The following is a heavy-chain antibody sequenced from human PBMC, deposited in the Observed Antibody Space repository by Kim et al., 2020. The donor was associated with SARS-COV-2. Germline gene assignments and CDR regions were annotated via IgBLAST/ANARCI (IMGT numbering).Heavy chain of an antibody. V-gene: IGHV3-11*05. CDR3: ARDENFAVAGNIDY. CDR1: GFTFSDYY. D-gene: IGHD6-19*01. CDR2: ISSSSYT. J-gene: IGHJ4*02. Sequence: GGSLRLSCAASGFTFSDYYMSWIRQAPGKGLEWVSYISSSSYTNYADSVKGRFTISRDNAKNSLYLQMNSLRAEDTAVYYCARDENFAVAGNIDYWGQGTLVTVSS.